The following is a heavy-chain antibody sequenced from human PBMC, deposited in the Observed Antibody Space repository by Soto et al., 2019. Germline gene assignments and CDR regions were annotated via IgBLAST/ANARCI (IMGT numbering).Heavy chain of an antibody. D-gene: IGHD1-1*01. CDR2: ISNNGRDI. CDR3: AKYVDATGWNVPLDF. V-gene: IGHV3-30*18. J-gene: IGHJ4*02. CDR1: GFTFRTYG. Sequence: VQLVESGGGMFQPGTSQRLSCGASGFTFRTYGMHWVRQAPGKGLEWVAVISNNGRDIYYADSVKGRFAISRDNSRNMLFLQLNSLRDEDTAMYYCAKYVDATGWNVPLDFWGQGTLVTVSS.